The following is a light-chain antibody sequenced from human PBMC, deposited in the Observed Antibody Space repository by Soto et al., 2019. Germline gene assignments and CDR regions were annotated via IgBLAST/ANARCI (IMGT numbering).Light chain of an antibody. CDR1: QSVSSNF. J-gene: IGKJ1*01. V-gene: IGKV3-20*01. CDR2: GAS. CDR3: QQYGSSPWT. Sequence: EIVLTQSPGTLSLSPGERATLSCRASQSVSSNFLAWYQQKPGQAPRLLIYGASSRATGIPDRFSGSGSGTALSLTISRLEPADFAVYYCQQYGSSPWTFGQGTKMEIK.